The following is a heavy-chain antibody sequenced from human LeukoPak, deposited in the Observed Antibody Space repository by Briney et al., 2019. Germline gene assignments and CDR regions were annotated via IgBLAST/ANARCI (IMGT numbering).Heavy chain of an antibody. V-gene: IGHV1-2*02. Sequence: ASVTVSCKSSVYTFTGYYMHWVRQAPGQGLEWMGWINPNSGGTNYAQKFQGRVTMTRDTSISTAYMELSRLRSDDTAVYYCARTELDLYYFDYWGQGTLVTVSS. CDR2: INPNSGGT. CDR3: ARTELDLYYFDY. CDR1: VYTFTGYY. J-gene: IGHJ4*02. D-gene: IGHD1-7*01.